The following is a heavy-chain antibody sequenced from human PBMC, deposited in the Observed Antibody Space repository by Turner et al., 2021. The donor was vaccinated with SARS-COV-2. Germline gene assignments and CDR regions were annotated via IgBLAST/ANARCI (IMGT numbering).Heavy chain of an antibody. Sequence: EVQLVESGGGLVQPGGSLRLSCAASGFTFSIYWMSWVRQAPGKGLEWVANIKQVGSEKYYVDSVKGRFTISRDNAKNSLYLQMNSLRAEDTAVYYCASTSSSSWYFDYWGQGTLVTVSS. J-gene: IGHJ4*02. CDR3: ASTSSSSWYFDY. CDR2: IKQVGSEK. D-gene: IGHD6-13*01. V-gene: IGHV3-7*01. CDR1: GFTFSIYW.